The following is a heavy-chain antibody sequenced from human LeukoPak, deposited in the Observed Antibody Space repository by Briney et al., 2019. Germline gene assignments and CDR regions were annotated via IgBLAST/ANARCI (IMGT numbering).Heavy chain of an antibody. Sequence: SETLSLTCSVSGGSINNHIWSWIRQPPGKGLEWIGYISYSGSANYNPSLKSRVTISVDTSKNQFSLKVTFVTAADTAVYYCARETAMVLDYWGQGTLVTVSS. CDR2: ISYSGSA. V-gene: IGHV4-59*11. J-gene: IGHJ4*02. D-gene: IGHD5-18*01. CDR3: ARETAMVLDY. CDR1: GGSINNHI.